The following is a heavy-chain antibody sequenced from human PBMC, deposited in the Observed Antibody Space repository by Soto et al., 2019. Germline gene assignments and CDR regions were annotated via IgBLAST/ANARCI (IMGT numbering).Heavy chain of an antibody. J-gene: IGHJ4*02. CDR3: TTVDLSGYDGGFDY. CDR1: GFTFSNAW. V-gene: IGHV3-15*01. CDR2: IKSKTDGGTT. D-gene: IGHD5-12*01. Sequence: EVQLVESGGGLVKPGGSLRLTCAASGFTFSNAWMSWVRQAPGKGLEWVGRIKSKTDGGTTDYAAPVKGRFTISRDDSKNTLYLQMNSLKTEDTAVYYCTTVDLSGYDGGFDYWGQGTLVTVSS.